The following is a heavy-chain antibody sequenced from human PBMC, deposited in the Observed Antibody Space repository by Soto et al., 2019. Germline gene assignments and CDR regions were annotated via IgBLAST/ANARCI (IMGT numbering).Heavy chain of an antibody. CDR3: ARDRLMATAGTARHYFGLDV. CDR2: IYYSGST. V-gene: IGHV4-31*03. Sequence: QVQLQESGPGLMKPSQTLSLTCTVSGGSIRSGGYYWSWVRQSPRRGLEWIGNIYYSGSTYYNPSLKSRLTISVDTSKNQFSLNLSSVTAADTAVYYCARDRLMATAGTARHYFGLDVWGQGTTVTVSS. CDR1: GGSIRSGGYY. D-gene: IGHD5-18*01. J-gene: IGHJ6*02.